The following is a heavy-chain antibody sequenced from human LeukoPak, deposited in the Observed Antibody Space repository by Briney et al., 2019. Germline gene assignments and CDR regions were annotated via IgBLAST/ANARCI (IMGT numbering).Heavy chain of an antibody. CDR3: ASSPYDSSGYYYAGFDY. CDR2: INHSVST. J-gene: IGHJ4*02. Sequence: NPGGSLRLSCAASGFTFSSYAMSWVRQPPGKGLEWIGEINHSVSTKYNPSLKSRVTISVDTSKNQFSLKLSSVTAADTAVYYCASSPYDSSGYYYAGFDYWGQGTLVTVSS. D-gene: IGHD3-22*01. CDR1: GFTFSSYA. V-gene: IGHV4-34*01.